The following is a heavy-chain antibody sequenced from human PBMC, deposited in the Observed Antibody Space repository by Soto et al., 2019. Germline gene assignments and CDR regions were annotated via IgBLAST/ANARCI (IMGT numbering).Heavy chain of an antibody. D-gene: IGHD6-19*01. CDR2: IKSKTDGGKT. CDR3: TTPESPYSSGWCS. J-gene: IGHJ4*02. CDR1: GFTFSNAW. V-gene: IGHV3-15*07. Sequence: GGSLRLSCAASGFTFSNAWMNWVRQAPGKGLEWVGRIKSKTDGGKTDYAAPGKGRFTISRDDSKNTLYLQMNSLKTEDTAVYYCTTPESPYSSGWCSWGQGTLVTVSS.